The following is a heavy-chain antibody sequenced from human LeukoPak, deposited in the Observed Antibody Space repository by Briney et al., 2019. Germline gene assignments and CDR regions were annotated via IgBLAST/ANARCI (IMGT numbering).Heavy chain of an antibody. V-gene: IGHV6-1*01. CDR3: ARASEVRGVIPLYFDY. CDR1: GDSVSSNSAA. Sequence: SQTLSLTCAISGDSVSSNSAAWNWIRQSPSRGPEWLGRTYYRSKWYNDCAVSVKSRITINPDTSKNQFSLQLNSVTPEDTAVYYCARASEVRGVIPLYFDYWGQGTLVTVSS. CDR2: TYYRSKWYN. D-gene: IGHD3-10*01. J-gene: IGHJ4*02.